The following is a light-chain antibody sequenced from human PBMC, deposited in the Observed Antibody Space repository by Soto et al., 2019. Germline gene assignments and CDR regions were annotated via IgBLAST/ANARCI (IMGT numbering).Light chain of an antibody. V-gene: IGLV1-44*01. Sequence: QSVLTQPPSASGTPGQRVTISCSGSSSNIGSNTVHWYQQFPGTAPKLLIYSDNQRPSGVPDRFSGSMSATSASLAISGLHSEDEADYFCARWDDSLNGYVFGTGTKLTVL. CDR3: ARWDDSLNGYV. J-gene: IGLJ1*01. CDR1: SSNIGSNT. CDR2: SDN.